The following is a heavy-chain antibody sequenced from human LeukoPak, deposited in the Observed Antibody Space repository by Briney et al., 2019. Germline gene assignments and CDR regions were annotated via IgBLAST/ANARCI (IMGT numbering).Heavy chain of an antibody. V-gene: IGHV5-51*01. Sequence: GESLKISCKGSGYSFSIYWIGWVRQMPGKGLEWMGIIYPGDSDTRYSPSFQGQVTISADKSISTAYLQWSSLKASDTAMYYCARRYYYGSGSYRDAFDIWGQGTMVTVSS. J-gene: IGHJ3*02. CDR2: IYPGDSDT. CDR1: GYSFSIYW. CDR3: ARRYYYGSGSYRDAFDI. D-gene: IGHD3-10*01.